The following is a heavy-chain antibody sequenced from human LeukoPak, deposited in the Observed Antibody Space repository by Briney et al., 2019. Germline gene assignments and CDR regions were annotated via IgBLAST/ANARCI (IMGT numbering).Heavy chain of an antibody. CDR1: GYTFTSYG. CDR2: ISAYNGNT. Sequence: ASVKVSCKASGYTFTSYGISWVRQAPGQGLEWMGWISAYNGNTNYAQKLQGRVTMTTNTSTSTAYMELRSLRSDDTAVYYCARDLPKRSLSITIFGVARDYYGMDVWGQGTTVTVSS. V-gene: IGHV1-18*01. J-gene: IGHJ6*02. D-gene: IGHD3-3*01. CDR3: ARDLPKRSLSITIFGVARDYYGMDV.